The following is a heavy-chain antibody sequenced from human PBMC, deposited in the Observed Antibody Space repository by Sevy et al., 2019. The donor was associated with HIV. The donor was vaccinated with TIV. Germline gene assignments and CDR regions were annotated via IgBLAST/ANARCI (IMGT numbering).Heavy chain of an antibody. V-gene: IGHV3-7*01. J-gene: IGHJ3*02. CDR1: GFTFNNYS. CDR2: INQDGDEK. CDR3: ARALLTFGAFDI. D-gene: IGHD3-10*01. Sequence: GGSLRLSCAASGFTFNNYSMSWVRQTPGKGLEWVANINQDGDEKYYTISRDNAKKSLSLQMNSLRADDTAEYYCARALLTFGAFDIWGQGTMVTVSS.